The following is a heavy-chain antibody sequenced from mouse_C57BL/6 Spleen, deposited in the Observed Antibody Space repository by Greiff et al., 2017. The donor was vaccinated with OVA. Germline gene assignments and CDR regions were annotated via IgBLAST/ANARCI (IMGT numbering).Heavy chain of an antibody. J-gene: IGHJ4*01. CDR2: IRNKANGYTT. V-gene: IGHV7-3*01. CDR1: GFTFTAYY. CDR3: TRYAMDY. Sequence: EVQVVESGGGLVQPGGSLSLSCAASGFTFTAYYMSWVRQPPGKALEWLGFIRNKANGYTTEYSVSEKGRFTISRENSQSILYLQMNALGAEDSATYYCTRYAMDYWGQGTSVTVAS.